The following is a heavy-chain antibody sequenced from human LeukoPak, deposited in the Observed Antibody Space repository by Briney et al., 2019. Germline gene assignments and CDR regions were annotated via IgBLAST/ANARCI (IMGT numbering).Heavy chain of an antibody. D-gene: IGHD1-26*01. CDR2: IYYSGST. V-gene: IGHV4-39*01. CDR1: GGSISSSGYY. J-gene: IGHJ5*02. Sequence: SETLSLTCTVSGGSISSSGYYWGWLRQPPGKGLEWIASIYYSGSTYYNPSLKSRVTISVDTSKNQLSLKLSSLTSADTAVYYCARHEYSGSYYGLSWFDPWGQGTLVTVSS. CDR3: ARHEYSGSYYGLSWFDP.